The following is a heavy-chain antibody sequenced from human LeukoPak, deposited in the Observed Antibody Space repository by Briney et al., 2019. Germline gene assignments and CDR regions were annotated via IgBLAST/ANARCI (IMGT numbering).Heavy chain of an antibody. CDR3: ARRDNWGGAFDI. Sequence: SGTLSLTCAVSGGSISSSNWWRLVRQPPGKGLERIGVNDHSGTTNYIPSLKSRVTISVDKSKYQFSLKLSSVTAADTAVYYCARRDNWGGAFDIWGQGTMVTVSS. CDR1: GGSISSSNW. J-gene: IGHJ3*02. D-gene: IGHD7-27*01. V-gene: IGHV4-4*02. CDR2: NDHSGTT.